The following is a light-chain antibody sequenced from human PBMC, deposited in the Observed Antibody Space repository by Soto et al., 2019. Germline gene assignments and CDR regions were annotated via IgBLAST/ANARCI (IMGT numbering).Light chain of an antibody. V-gene: IGKV1-5*01. CDR1: QSISSW. CDR2: DAS. CDR3: HQYNSYPLT. Sequence: DIQMTQSPSTLSASVGDRVTITCRASQSISSWVAWYQQKPGKAPKLLIYDASSLESGVPSRFSGSGSGTEFTLTISSLQPDDFATYYCHQYNSYPLTFGGGTKVEIK. J-gene: IGKJ4*02.